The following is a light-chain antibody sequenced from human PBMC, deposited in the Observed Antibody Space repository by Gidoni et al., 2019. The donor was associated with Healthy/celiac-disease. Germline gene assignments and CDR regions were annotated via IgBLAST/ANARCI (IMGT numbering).Light chain of an antibody. Sequence: DIQMTQSPSSLSASVGDRVTITCRASQSISSYLNWYQQKPGKAPKLLIYAASSLQSGVPSRFSGSGSGTDFTLTISSLQPEAFAPSYCQQCYRTPLTFGGGTKVEIK. J-gene: IGKJ4*01. CDR2: AAS. V-gene: IGKV1-39*01. CDR1: QSISSY. CDR3: QQCYRTPLT.